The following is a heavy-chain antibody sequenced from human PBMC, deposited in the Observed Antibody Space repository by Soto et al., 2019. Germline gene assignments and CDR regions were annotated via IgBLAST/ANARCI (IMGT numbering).Heavy chain of an antibody. CDR3: AKDGLRLSVGATDHSLDY. J-gene: IGHJ4*02. V-gene: IGHV3-30*18. Sequence: AGGSLRLSCAASGFTFSSYGMHWVRQAPGKGLEWVAVISYDGSNKYYADSVKGRFTISRDNSKNTLYLQMNSLRAEDTAVYYCAKDGLRLSVGATDHSLDYWGQGTLVTVSS. CDR2: ISYDGSNK. CDR1: GFTFSSYG. D-gene: IGHD1-26*01.